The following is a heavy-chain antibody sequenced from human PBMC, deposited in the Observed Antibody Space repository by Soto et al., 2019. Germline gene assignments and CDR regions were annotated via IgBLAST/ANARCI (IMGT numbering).Heavy chain of an antibody. J-gene: IGHJ6*02. CDR3: ARDYRNSYDFWSGYYFYSYYGMDV. D-gene: IGHD3-3*01. Sequence: ASVKVSCKASGYTFTSYYMHWVRQAPGQGLEWMGIINPSGGSTSYAQKFQGRVTMTRDTSTSTVYMELSSLRSEDTAVYYCARDYRNSYDFWSGYYFYSYYGMDVWGQATPVTVSS. CDR1: GYTFTSYY. V-gene: IGHV1-46*01. CDR2: INPSGGST.